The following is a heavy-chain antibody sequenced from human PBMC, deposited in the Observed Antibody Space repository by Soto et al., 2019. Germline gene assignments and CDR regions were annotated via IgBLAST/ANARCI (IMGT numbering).Heavy chain of an antibody. CDR3: ARDRVTMVRGVSEAYYYGMDV. D-gene: IGHD3-10*01. Sequence: PGGSLRLSCAASGFTFSSYWMSWVRQAPGKGLEWVANIKQDGSEKYYVDSVKGRFTISRDNAKNSLYLQMNSLRAEDTAVYYCARDRVTMVRGVSEAYYYGMDVWGQGTTVTV. J-gene: IGHJ6*02. CDR1: GFTFSSYW. V-gene: IGHV3-7*01. CDR2: IKQDGSEK.